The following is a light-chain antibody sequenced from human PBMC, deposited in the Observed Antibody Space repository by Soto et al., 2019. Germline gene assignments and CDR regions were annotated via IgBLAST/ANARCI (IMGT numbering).Light chain of an antibody. CDR3: QQYGNSPVT. CDR2: GAS. CDR1: QSLSSSF. J-gene: IGKJ4*01. V-gene: IGKV3-20*01. Sequence: EIVLTQSPGTLSLSPGERATLSCRASQSLSSSFLAWYQHKPGQAPRVLIYGASSRATGIPDRFSGSGSGTDFTLSISRREPEDFAVYYCQQYGNSPVTFGGGTKVEIK.